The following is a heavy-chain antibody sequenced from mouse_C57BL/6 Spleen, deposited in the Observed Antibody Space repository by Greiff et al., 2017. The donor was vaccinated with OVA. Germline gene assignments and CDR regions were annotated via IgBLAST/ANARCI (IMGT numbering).Heavy chain of an antibody. Sequence: EVQLVESGGGLVQPGGSMKLSCAASGFTFSDAWMDWVRQSPEKGLEWVAEIRNKANNHATYYAESVKGRFTISRDDSKSSVYLQMNSLRAEDTGIYYCTSDGYYLYYAMDYWGQGTSVTVSS. D-gene: IGHD2-3*01. CDR1: GFTFSDAW. CDR2: IRNKANNHAT. CDR3: TSDGYYLYYAMDY. V-gene: IGHV6-6*01. J-gene: IGHJ4*01.